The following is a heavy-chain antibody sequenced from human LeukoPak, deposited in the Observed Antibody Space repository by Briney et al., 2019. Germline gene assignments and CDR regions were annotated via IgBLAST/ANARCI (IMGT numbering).Heavy chain of an antibody. CDR1: GFTFSRFS. CDR2: IKQDGSEE. V-gene: IGHV3-7*01. Sequence: GGSLRLSCAASGFTFSRFSMNWVRQAPGKGLEWVANIKQDGSEENYVDSVKGRFTISRDNAKNSLYLQMNSLRAEDTALYYCAKDGSTEYYDFWSGYYGREYNWFDPWGQGILVTVSS. D-gene: IGHD3-3*01. J-gene: IGHJ5*02. CDR3: AKDGSTEYYDFWSGYYGREYNWFDP.